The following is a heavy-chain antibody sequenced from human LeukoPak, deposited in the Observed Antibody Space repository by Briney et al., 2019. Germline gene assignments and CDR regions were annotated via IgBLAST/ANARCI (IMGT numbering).Heavy chain of an antibody. CDR3: ARATSGYYFDF. CDR1: GGSIGSYY. J-gene: IGHJ4*02. CDR2: VSYSGST. Sequence: PPETLSLTCTVSGGSIGSYYWNWIRQPPGKGLEWIGYVSYSGSTNYNPSLKSRVTMSVDKSKNQFSLKLSSVTAADTAVYFCARATSGYYFDFWDQGTLVTVSS. V-gene: IGHV4-59*01. D-gene: IGHD3-22*01.